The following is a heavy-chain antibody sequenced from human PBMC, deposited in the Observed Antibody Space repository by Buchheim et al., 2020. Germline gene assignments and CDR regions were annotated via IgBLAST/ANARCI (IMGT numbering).Heavy chain of an antibody. Sequence: QVQLVQSGAEVKKPGASVKVSCKASGYTFTGYYMHWVRQAPGQGLEWMGIINPSGGSTSYAQKFQGRVTMTRDTSTSTVYMELSSLRSEDTAVYYCARASFGGRYYYYYGMDVWGQGTT. CDR2: INPSGGST. J-gene: IGHJ6*02. CDR3: ARASFGGRYYYYYGMDV. V-gene: IGHV1-46*01. CDR1: GYTFTGYY. D-gene: IGHD3-3*01.